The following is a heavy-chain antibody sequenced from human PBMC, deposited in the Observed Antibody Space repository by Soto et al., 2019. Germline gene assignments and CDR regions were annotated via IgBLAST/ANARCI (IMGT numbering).Heavy chain of an antibody. Sequence: QVQLVQSGAEVKKPGASVKVSCKASGYTFTSYDINWVRQATGQGLEWMGWMNPNSGNTGYAQNFQGRVNMARNTFISTAYMELRGLRSEGTAVYYWARTMYGDNVDCWGQGALFIVSS. D-gene: IGHD4-17*01. J-gene: IGHJ4*02. CDR3: ARTMYGDNVDC. CDR2: MNPNSGNT. CDR1: GYTFTSYD. V-gene: IGHV1-8*01.